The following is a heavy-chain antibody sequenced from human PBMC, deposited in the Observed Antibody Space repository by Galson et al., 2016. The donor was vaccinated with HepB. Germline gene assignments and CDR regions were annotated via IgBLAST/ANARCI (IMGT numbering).Heavy chain of an antibody. Sequence: SLRLSCAASGFTFSSYTMNWVRQAPGKGLEWVSSISSSSGYIYYAASLKGRFTISRDNAKNSLYLQMNSLRAEDTAVYYCARHCTGGVCYSDYWGQGTLVTVSS. J-gene: IGHJ4*02. CDR1: GFTFSSYT. D-gene: IGHD2-8*02. V-gene: IGHV3-21*01. CDR3: ARHCTGGVCYSDY. CDR2: ISSSSGYI.